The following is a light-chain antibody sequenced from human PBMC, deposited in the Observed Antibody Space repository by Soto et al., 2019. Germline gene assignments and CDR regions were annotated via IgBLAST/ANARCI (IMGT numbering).Light chain of an antibody. V-gene: IGKV3-15*01. CDR2: GAS. J-gene: IGKJ4*01. Sequence: EIVLTQSPVTLSVSPGERATLSCRASQSISTTLVWYQQKPGQAPRLLIYGASTRATGVPARFSGSGSGTEFTLTISSLQSEDFAVYYCQQYNSWVTFGLGTKVEIK. CDR1: QSISTT. CDR3: QQYNSWVT.